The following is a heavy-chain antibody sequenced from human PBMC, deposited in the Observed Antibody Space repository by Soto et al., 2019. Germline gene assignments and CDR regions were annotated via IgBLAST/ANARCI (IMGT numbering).Heavy chain of an antibody. CDR1: GFTFNNYA. J-gene: IGHJ4*02. CDR3: AKDSRVSSDYYYYFDY. D-gene: IGHD3-22*01. V-gene: IGHV3-23*01. CDR2: ISGSGGST. Sequence: VGSLRLSCAASGFTFNNYAMSWVRQAPGKGLEWVSAISGSGGSTYYADSVKGRFTISRDNSKNTLYLQMNSLRAEDTAVYYCAKDSRVSSDYYYYFDYWGQGSLVTVSS.